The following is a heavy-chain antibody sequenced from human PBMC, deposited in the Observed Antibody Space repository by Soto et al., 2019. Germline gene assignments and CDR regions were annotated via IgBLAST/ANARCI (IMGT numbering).Heavy chain of an antibody. Sequence: SETLSLTYTVACGTISGSSCHRGWIRQPPGKGLEWIASIKYSGTTFYNPSLKSRVTLSVDTSKNQFALKLSSVTAAETAVYYFARQGITGSYYDAFDIWVQRTIVTVSS. CDR1: CGTISGSSCH. D-gene: IGHD1-26*01. V-gene: IGHV4-39*01. J-gene: IGHJ3*02. CDR3: ARQGITGSYYDAFDI. CDR2: IKYSGTT.